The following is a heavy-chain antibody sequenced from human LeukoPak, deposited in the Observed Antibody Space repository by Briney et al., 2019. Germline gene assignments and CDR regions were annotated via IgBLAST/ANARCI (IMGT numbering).Heavy chain of an antibody. CDR2: TRFDGSNK. J-gene: IGHJ3*01. CDR3: PKSTIVGATVDAFDF. D-gene: IGHD1-26*01. Sequence: PGGSLRLSCAASGFTFSLYAMHWVRQAPGKGLEWVAFTRFDGSNKYYADSVKGRFTISRDNSKNTLYLQMNSLRAEDTAVYFGPKSTIVGATVDAFDFWGQGAMVTVSS. V-gene: IGHV3-30*02. CDR1: GFTFSLYA.